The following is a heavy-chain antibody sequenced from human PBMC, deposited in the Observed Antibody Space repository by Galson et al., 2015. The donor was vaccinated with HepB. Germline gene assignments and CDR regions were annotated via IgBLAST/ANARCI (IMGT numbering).Heavy chain of an antibody. CDR1: GFTFSSYG. CDR2: ISYDGSNK. CDR3: AKDMAVVITTAFDY. D-gene: IGHD3-22*01. J-gene: IGHJ4*02. Sequence: SLRLSCAASGFTFSSYGMHWVRQAPGKGLEWVAVISYDGSNKYYADSVKGRFTISRDNSKNTLYLQMNSLRAEDTAVYYCAKDMAVVITTAFDYWGQGTLVTVSS. V-gene: IGHV3-30*18.